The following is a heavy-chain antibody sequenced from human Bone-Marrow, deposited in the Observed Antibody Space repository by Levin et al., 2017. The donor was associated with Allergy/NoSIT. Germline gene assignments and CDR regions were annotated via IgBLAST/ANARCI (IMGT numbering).Heavy chain of an antibody. J-gene: IGHJ6*02. CDR3: ARRGQEEGPTRRSYGLDV. D-gene: IGHD5-12*01. Sequence: KVSCQGSGYNFNNYWLVWVRQMPGKGLEWMGIIYPGDSDTKYSPSFQGQVTISADKSINTAYLQWTALKASDTAMYFCARRGQEEGPTRRSYGLDVWGLGTTVMVSS. CDR2: IYPGDSDT. V-gene: IGHV5-51*01. CDR1: GYNFNNYW.